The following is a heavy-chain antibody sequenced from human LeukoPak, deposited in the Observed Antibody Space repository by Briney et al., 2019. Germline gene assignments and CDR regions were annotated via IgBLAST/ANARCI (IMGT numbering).Heavy chain of an antibody. CDR2: ISYDGSNK. V-gene: IGHV3-30*03. J-gene: IGHJ3*02. Sequence: GGSLRLSCAASGFTFRSFWMHWVRQDPGKGLEWVAVISYDGSNKYYADSVKGRFTISRDNAKNTLYLQMNSLRAEDTAVYFCALVRGVIPKTNDAFDMWGQGTMVIVSS. D-gene: IGHD3-10*01. CDR1: GFTFRSFW. CDR3: ALVRGVIPKTNDAFDM.